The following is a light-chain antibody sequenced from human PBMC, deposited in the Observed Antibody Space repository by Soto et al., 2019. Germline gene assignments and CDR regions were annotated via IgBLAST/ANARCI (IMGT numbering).Light chain of an antibody. J-gene: IGKJ2*01. CDR2: DAS. Sequence: DIQMTQSPSILSASVGDRVSITCRASQSIDNFLAWYRQKPGKAPDLLIYDASSLQDWVPSRFSGSGSGTEFTLIFSSLQPADFATYSCQQYHTYPYTFGQGTKLEIK. V-gene: IGKV1-5*01. CDR1: QSIDNF. CDR3: QQYHTYPYT.